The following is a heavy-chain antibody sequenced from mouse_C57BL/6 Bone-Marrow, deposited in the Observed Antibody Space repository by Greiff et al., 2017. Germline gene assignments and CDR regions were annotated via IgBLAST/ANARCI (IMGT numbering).Heavy chain of an antibody. V-gene: IGHV3-6*01. J-gene: IGHJ2*01. CDR3: AKGYYGSSYGDY. Sequence: VQLQQSGPGLVKPSQSLSLTCSVTGYSITSGYYWNWIRQFPGNKLEWMGYISYDGSNNYNPSLKNRISITRDTSKNQFFLKLNSVTTEDTATYYCAKGYYGSSYGDYWGQGTTLTVSS. D-gene: IGHD1-1*01. CDR1: GYSITSGYY. CDR2: ISYDGSN.